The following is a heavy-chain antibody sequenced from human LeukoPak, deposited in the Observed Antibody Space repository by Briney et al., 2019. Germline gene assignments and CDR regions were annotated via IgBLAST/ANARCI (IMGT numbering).Heavy chain of an antibody. Sequence: GGSLRLSCAASGFTFSSYTMNWVRQAPGKGLEWVSSISGSSRHKYYADSVKGRFTISRDNAKNSLYLQMNSLRAEDTAVYYCARLNKGRQEIIRARFYYYYMDVWGKGTKVTVSS. CDR1: GFTFSSYT. D-gene: IGHD4-17*01. V-gene: IGHV3-21*04. J-gene: IGHJ6*03. CDR2: ISGSSRHK. CDR3: ARLNKGRQEIIRARFYYYYMDV.